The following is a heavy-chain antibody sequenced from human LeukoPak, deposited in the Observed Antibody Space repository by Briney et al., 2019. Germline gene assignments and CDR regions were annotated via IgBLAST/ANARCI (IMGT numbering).Heavy chain of an antibody. Sequence: GGSLRLSCAASGFTSSSHWMGWVRQAPGKGLEWVANIKPDGSEKNYVDSVKGRFTISRDNAKNSLYLQMNSLRAEDTAVYYCAKAGRYYYYGMDVWGQGTTVTVSS. CDR3: AKAGRYYYYGMDV. CDR2: IKPDGSEK. V-gene: IGHV3-7*01. CDR1: GFTSSSHW. J-gene: IGHJ6*02.